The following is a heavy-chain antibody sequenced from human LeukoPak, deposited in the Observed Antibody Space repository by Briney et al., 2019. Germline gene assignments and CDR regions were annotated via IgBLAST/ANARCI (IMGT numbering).Heavy chain of an antibody. CDR1: GGSISSYY. CDR3: ARHSPYGGALIIDY. V-gene: IGHV4-59*08. CDR2: IYYSGST. D-gene: IGHD4-17*01. Sequence: PSETLSLPCTVSGGSISSYYWSWLRQPPGKGLEWIGYIYYSGSTNYNPSLKSRVTISVDTSKNQFSLKLSSVTAADTAVYYCARHSPYGGALIIDYWGQGTLVTVSS. J-gene: IGHJ4*02.